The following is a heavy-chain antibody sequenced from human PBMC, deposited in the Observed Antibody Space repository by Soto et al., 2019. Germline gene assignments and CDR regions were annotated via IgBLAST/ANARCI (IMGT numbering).Heavy chain of an antibody. Sequence: EVQLLESGGGLVQPGGSLRISCAASGFTFSSYGMNWVRQAPGKGLEWVSGISGSGGSTHYADSVKGRFTISRDNSKNTLYLQMNSLRAEDTAVYYCAKQSPYSNSWYGVDYWGQGTLVTVSS. CDR1: GFTFSSYG. J-gene: IGHJ4*02. CDR3: AKQSPYSNSWYGVDY. V-gene: IGHV3-23*01. D-gene: IGHD6-13*01. CDR2: ISGSGGST.